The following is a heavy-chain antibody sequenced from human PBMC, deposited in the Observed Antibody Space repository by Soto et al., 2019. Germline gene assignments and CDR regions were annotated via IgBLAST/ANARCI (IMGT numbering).Heavy chain of an antibody. V-gene: IGHV1-69*13. CDR3: AREASGYDF. Sequence: SVKVSCKASGGAFSSFGISWVRQAPGQGLEWMGGIIPVFGRPNYAQRFRGRLTITADESTNTSYMELIDLTSEDTAVYYCAREASGYDFWGQRTQVPGS. J-gene: IGHJ1*01. CDR1: GGAFSSFG. CDR2: IIPVFGRP. D-gene: IGHD5-12*01.